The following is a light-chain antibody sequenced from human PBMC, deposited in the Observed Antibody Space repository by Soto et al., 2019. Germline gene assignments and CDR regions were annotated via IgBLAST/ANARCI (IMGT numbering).Light chain of an antibody. CDR3: SSYASSSPFV. Sequence: QSVLTQPASVSGSPGQSITISCPGTGRDVGGYKYVSWYQQLPGKAPKLMIYDVSYRPSGVSDRFSGSKSGNTASLFISGLQAEDEADYYCSSYASSSPFVFGTGTKVTVL. J-gene: IGLJ1*01. CDR1: GRDVGGYKY. V-gene: IGLV2-14*01. CDR2: DVS.